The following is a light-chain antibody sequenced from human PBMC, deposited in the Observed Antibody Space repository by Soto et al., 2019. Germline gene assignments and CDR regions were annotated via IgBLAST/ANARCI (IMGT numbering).Light chain of an antibody. V-gene: IGLV4-69*01. CDR3: QTWGTGIVV. Sequence: QLVLTQSPSASASLGASVKLTCTLSSGHSNYAIAWHQQLPEKGPRYLMKLNTDDSHTKGDGIPDRFSGSSSGAERYLTISILQSEDEADYYCQTWGTGIVVFGGGTKLTVL. CDR2: LNTDDSH. CDR1: SGHSNYA. J-gene: IGLJ2*01.